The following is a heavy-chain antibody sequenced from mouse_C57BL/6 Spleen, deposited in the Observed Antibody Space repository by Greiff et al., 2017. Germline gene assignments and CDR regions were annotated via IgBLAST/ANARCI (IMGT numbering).Heavy chain of an antibody. J-gene: IGHJ1*03. CDR1: GFTFSDFY. Sequence: EVQLVESGGGLVQSGRSLRLSCATSGFTFSDFYMEWVRQAPGKGLEWIAASRNKANDYTTEYSASVKGRFIVSRDTSQSILYLQMNALGAEDTAIYYCARDGADWYFDVWGTGTTVTVSS. CDR3: ARDGADWYFDV. V-gene: IGHV7-1*01. CDR2: SRNKANDYTT.